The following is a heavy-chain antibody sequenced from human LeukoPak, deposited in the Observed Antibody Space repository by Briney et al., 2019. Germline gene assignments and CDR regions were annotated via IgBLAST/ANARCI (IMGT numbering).Heavy chain of an antibody. V-gene: IGHV4-4*02. Sequence: SGTLSLTCTVSGGSISSYYWSWIRQPPGKGLEWIGEIYHSGSTNYNPSLKSRVTISVDKSKNQFSLKLSSVTAADTAIYYCARDLRGGLGGQWGQGTLVTVSS. CDR2: IYHSGST. D-gene: IGHD2-15*01. CDR1: GGSISSYY. J-gene: IGHJ4*02. CDR3: ARDLRGGLGGQ.